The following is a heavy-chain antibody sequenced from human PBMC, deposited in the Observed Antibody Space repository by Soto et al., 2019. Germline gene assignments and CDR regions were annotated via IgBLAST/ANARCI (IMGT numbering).Heavy chain of an antibody. D-gene: IGHD6-19*01. Sequence: QVQLVESGGGVVQPGRSLRLSCAASGFTFSSYGMHWVRQAPGKGLEWVAVIWYDGSNKYYADSVKGRFTISRDNSKNTLYLQMNSLGAEDTAVYYWARESGSSGSYYYYGMDVWGQGTTVTVSS. CDR1: GFTFSSYG. V-gene: IGHV3-33*01. CDR3: ARESGSSGSYYYYGMDV. J-gene: IGHJ6*02. CDR2: IWYDGSNK.